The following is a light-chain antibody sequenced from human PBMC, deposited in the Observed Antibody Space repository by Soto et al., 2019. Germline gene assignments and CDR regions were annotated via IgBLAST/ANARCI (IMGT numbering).Light chain of an antibody. V-gene: IGKV3-11*01. J-gene: IGKJ1*01. CDR2: DSS. CDR1: QSVSIY. CDR3: QQRSNWPWT. Sequence: EIVLTQSPVTLSLSPGERATLSCRASQSVSIYLAWYQQKPGQAPRLLIYDSSIRATGIPGGFSGSGSGTDFTLTISSLEPEDFAVYYCQQRSNWPWTFGQGTKVDIK.